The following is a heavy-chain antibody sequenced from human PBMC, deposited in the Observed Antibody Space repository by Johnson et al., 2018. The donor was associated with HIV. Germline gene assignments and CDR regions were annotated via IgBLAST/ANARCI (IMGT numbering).Heavy chain of an antibody. J-gene: IGHJ3*02. Sequence: VQLVESGGGLVQPGGSLRLSCAASGFDFSIYAMNWVRQAPGKGLEWVSGITDRSDTTYYADSVKGRFTISRDNSKNTLYLQMNSLRAEDTAVYYCAKMGTGRSKIQFLEWLPIPHAFDIWGQGTMVTVSS. D-gene: IGHD3-3*01. V-gene: IGHV3-23*04. CDR3: AKMGTGRSKIQFLEWLPIPHAFDI. CDR1: GFDFSIYA. CDR2: ITDRSDTT.